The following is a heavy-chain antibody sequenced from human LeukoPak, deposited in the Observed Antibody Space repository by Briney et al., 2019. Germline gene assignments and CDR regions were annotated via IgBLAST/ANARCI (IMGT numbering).Heavy chain of an antibody. CDR2: ISSSSSTI. Sequence: GGSPRLSCAASGFTFSSYWMNWARQAPGKGLEWVSYISSSSSTIYYADSVKGRFTISRDNAKNSLYLQMNSLRAEDTAVYYCAREGFFYSRGIAVAGKGDYFDYWGQGTLVTVSS. CDR3: AREGFFYSRGIAVAGKGDYFDY. V-gene: IGHV3-48*01. D-gene: IGHD6-19*01. J-gene: IGHJ4*02. CDR1: GFTFSSYW.